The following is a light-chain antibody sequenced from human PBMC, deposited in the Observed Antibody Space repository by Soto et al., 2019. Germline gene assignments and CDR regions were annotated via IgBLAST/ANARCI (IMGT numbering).Light chain of an antibody. CDR1: QSVSSN. V-gene: IGKV3-15*01. J-gene: IGKJ1*01. CDR2: AVS. CDR3: QQYNNWPPWT. Sequence: EIVMTQSPATLSVSPGESATLSCRASQSVSSNLAWYQQKPGQGPRLLIYAVSTRATGIPARFRGSGSGTEFTLTISNLQSEDLAVYYCQQYNNWPPWTFGQGTKVDIK.